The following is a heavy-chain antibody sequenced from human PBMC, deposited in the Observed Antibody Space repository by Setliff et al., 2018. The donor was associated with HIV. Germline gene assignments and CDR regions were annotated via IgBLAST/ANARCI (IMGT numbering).Heavy chain of an antibody. CDR2: IYYSGNT. D-gene: IGHD7-27*01. CDR1: GGSLSSSNYY. Sequence: PSETLSLTCTVSGGSLSSSNYYCGWIRQPPGKGLEWIGSIYYSGNTYYNPSLKSRVTMSGDTSKKQFSLKLRAVTAADSAVYYCARQGRPGDFDSWGQGTLVTVSS. J-gene: IGHJ4*02. CDR3: ARQGRPGDFDS. V-gene: IGHV4-39*01.